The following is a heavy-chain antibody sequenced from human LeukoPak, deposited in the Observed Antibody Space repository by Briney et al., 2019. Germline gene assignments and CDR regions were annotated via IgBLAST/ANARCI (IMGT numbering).Heavy chain of an antibody. CDR3: ARFLLLRYFDWFQNYGMDV. CDR1: GGSFSGYY. V-gene: IGHV4-34*01. Sequence: SETLSLTCAVYGGSFSGYYWSWIRQPPGKGLEWIGEINHSGSTNYNPSLKSRVTISVDTSKNQFSLKLSSVTAADTAVYYCARFLLLRYFDWFQNYGMDVWGQGTTVTVSS. D-gene: IGHD3-9*01. CDR2: INHSGST. J-gene: IGHJ6*02.